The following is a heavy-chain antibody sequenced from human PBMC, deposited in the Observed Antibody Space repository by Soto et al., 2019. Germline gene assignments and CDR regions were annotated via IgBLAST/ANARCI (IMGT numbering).Heavy chain of an antibody. CDR2: ISRNGGST. V-gene: IGHV3-64*01. J-gene: IGHJ6*03. D-gene: IGHD2-15*01. CDR1: GFTFNAYA. CDR3: ARDLGILYNYVDV. Sequence: EVQLVESGGGLVQPGGSLRLSCAASGFTFNAYAFHWVRQAPGKGLEYVSGISRNGGSTYYANSVKGRFTISRDNSKNTLYLQMGSLRAEDMAVYYCARDLGILYNYVDVWGKGTTVTVSS.